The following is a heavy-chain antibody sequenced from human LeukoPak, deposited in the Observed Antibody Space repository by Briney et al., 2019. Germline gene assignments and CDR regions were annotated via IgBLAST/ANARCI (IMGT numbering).Heavy chain of an antibody. D-gene: IGHD3-22*01. Sequence: GGSLRLSCAASGFTVSSNYMSWVRQAPGKGLEWVSVIYGGGSTYYADSVKGRFTISRDISKNTLYLQMNSLRAEDTAVYYCARGDRAASGYDYWGQGTMVTVSS. V-gene: IGHV3-66*01. CDR3: ARGDRAASGYDY. CDR1: GFTVSSNY. J-gene: IGHJ4*02. CDR2: IYGGGST.